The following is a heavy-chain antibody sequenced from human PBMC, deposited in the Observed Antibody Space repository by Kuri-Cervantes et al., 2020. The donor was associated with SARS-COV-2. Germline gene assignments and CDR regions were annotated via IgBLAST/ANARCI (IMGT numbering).Heavy chain of an antibody. Sequence: GESLKISCKGSGYSFTSYWIGWVRQMPGKGLEWMGIIYPGDSDTRYSPSFQGQVTISADKSISTAYLQWSSLKASDTAMYYCARSGRYCSGGSCSTNDPGVRNWGQGTLVTVSS. CDR1: GYSFTSYW. V-gene: IGHV5-51*01. D-gene: IGHD2-15*01. CDR2: IYPGDSDT. CDR3: ARSGRYCSGGSCSTNDPGVRN. J-gene: IGHJ4*02.